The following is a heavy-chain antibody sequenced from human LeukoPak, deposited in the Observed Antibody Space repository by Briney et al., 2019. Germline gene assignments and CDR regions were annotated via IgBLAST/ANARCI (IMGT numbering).Heavy chain of an antibody. CDR2: ISSSSSYI. Sequence: PGGSLRVSCAASGFTFSSYSMNWVRQAPGKGLEWVSSISSSSSYIYYADSVKGRFTISRDNAKNALYLQMNSLRAEDTAVYYCARDLSGDGYKLGDFDYWGQGTLVTVSS. J-gene: IGHJ4*02. D-gene: IGHD5-24*01. V-gene: IGHV3-21*01. CDR3: ARDLSGDGYKLGDFDY. CDR1: GFTFSSYS.